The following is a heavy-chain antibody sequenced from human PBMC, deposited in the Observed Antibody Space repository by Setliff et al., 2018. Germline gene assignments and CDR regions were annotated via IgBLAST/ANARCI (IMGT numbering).Heavy chain of an antibody. CDR2: MNPNSGNT. J-gene: IGHJ4*02. V-gene: IGHV1-8*02. D-gene: IGHD3-3*01. CDR1: GYTFTSYD. Sequence: VKVSCKASGYTFTSYDINWVRQATGQGLGWMGWMNPNSGNTGYAQKFQGRVTMTRNTSISTAYMDLSSLRFEDTAVYYCARAQSWSGGPYYFDNWGQGTLVTVS. CDR3: ARAQSWSGGPYYFDN.